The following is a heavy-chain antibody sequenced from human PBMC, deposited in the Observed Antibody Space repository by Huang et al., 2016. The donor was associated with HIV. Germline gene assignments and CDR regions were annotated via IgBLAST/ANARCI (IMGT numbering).Heavy chain of an antibody. V-gene: IGHV3-30*18. J-gene: IGHJ4*02. D-gene: IGHD3-22*01. Sequence: QEQLVESGGGVVQPGRSLRRSCAGSGFNFSNYGAYWVRQAPGKGLDWLSFMSFHGANTYYADSVKGRFTISRDNSRNTVYLQMNNLRPEDTAVYYCAKDKLVGWLLLGSWGQGTLVTVSS. CDR1: GFNFSNYG. CDR2: MSFHGANT. CDR3: AKDKLVGWLLLGS.